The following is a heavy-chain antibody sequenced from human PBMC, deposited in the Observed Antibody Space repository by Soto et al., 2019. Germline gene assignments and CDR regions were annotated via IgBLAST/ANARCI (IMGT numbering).Heavy chain of an antibody. CDR1: GGSISSGGYY. CDR3: ARGGWLRNYYYYYGMAV. D-gene: IGHD5-12*01. Sequence: QVQLQESGPGLVKPSQTLSLTCTVSGGSISSGGYYWSWIRQHPGKGLEWIGYIYYSGSTYYNQSLKRRVTITVDTSKNQVSLKLSSVTAADTGVYYCARGGWLRNYYYYYGMAVWGQGTTVTVSS. V-gene: IGHV4-31*03. J-gene: IGHJ6*02. CDR2: IYYSGST.